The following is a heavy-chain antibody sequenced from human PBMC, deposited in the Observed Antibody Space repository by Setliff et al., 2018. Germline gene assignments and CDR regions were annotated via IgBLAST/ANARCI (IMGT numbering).Heavy chain of an antibody. D-gene: IGHD3-10*01. V-gene: IGHV3-7*01. J-gene: IGHJ4*02. CDR1: GFTFTNYW. Sequence: HPGGSLRLSCAASGFTFTNYWINWVRQAPGKGLEWVANIKQDESEKHYVGSVKGRFTISRDNARNSVYLQMNSLRAEDAAVYYCATDVVRGAKPVGPDYWGQGNLVTVSS. CDR3: ATDVVRGAKPVGPDY. CDR2: IKQDESEK.